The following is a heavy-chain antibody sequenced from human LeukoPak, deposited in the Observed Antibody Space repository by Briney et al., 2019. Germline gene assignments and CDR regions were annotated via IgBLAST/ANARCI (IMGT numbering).Heavy chain of an antibody. J-gene: IGHJ4*02. V-gene: IGHV1-18*01. CDR2: ISTYNDNT. CDR1: GYTFTNYG. D-gene: IGHD1-26*01. CDR3: ARSNSGNYYHFDY. Sequence: ASVKVSCKASGYTFTNYGITWVRQAPGQGLEWMGWISTYNDNTNYAQKFQGRVTMSTDTSTSTAYMELRGLTSDDTAVYYCARSNSGNYYHFDYWGQGTLVTVSS.